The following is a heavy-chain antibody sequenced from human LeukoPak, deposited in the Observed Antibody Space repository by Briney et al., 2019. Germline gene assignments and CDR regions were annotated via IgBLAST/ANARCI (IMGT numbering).Heavy chain of an antibody. J-gene: IGHJ3*02. V-gene: IGHV4-59*01. Sequence: SETLSLTCTVSDDSIKNYFWTWIRQSPGKGLEWIGYVFYSGSTSYNPSLRSRLTMSVDTSKSQFSLNLKSATAADTAVYYCARDGAAWSAFDIWGQGTMVTVSS. CDR1: DDSIKNYF. CDR3: ARDGAAWSAFDI. CDR2: VFYSGST. D-gene: IGHD3-3*01.